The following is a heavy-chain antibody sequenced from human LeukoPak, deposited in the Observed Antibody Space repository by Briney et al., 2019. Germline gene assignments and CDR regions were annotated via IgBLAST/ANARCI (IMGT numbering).Heavy chain of an antibody. CDR1: GGSISSYY. Sequence: PSETLSLTCTVSGGSISSYYWSWIRQPPAKGLEWIVYSYYSGSTNYNPSLKSRVTISVDTSKNQFSLKLCSVTAADTAVYYCARKNYYDSSGYCDIWGQGTMVTVSS. CDR3: ARKNYYDSSGYCDI. J-gene: IGHJ3*02. CDR2: SYYSGST. D-gene: IGHD3-22*01. V-gene: IGHV4-59*01.